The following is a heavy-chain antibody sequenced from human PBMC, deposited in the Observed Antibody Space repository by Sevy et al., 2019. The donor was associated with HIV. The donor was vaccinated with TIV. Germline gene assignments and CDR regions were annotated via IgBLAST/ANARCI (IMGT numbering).Heavy chain of an antibody. CDR2: IRYDGSNK. V-gene: IGHV3-30*02. J-gene: IGHJ4*02. D-gene: IGHD2-2*01. CDR1: GFTFSSYG. CDR3: AKGGSTSYYVDY. Sequence: GGSLRLSCAASGFTFSSYGMHWVRQAPGKGLEWVAFIRYDGSNKYYADSVKGRFTISRDNSKNKLYLQMKGLRAEDTAVYYCAKGGSTSYYVDYWGQGTLVTVSS.